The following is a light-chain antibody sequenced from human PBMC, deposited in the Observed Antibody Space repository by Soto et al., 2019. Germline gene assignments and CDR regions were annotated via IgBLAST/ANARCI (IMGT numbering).Light chain of an antibody. V-gene: IGKV3-20*01. CDR1: QSVSSTY. J-gene: IGKJ2*01. CDR2: GAS. CDR3: QQYGSSPPYT. Sequence: EIGLTQSPGTLSLSPGERATLSCRASQSVSSTYLAWYQQKPGQAPRLLIYGASSRATGIPDRFSGSGSGTSFAITISRLEPEDFAVYYCQQYGSSPPYTFGQGTKLEIK.